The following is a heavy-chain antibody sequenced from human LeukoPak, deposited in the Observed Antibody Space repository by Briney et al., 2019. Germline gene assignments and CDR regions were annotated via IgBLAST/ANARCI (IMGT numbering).Heavy chain of an antibody. V-gene: IGHV3-11*01. CDR1: GFTFSDYY. D-gene: IGHD3-3*01. Sequence: GGSLRLSCAASGFTFSDYYMSWIRQAPGKGLEWVSYISSSGSTIYYADSVKGRFTISRDNAKNSLYLQVNSLRAEDTAVYYCARASVTIFGYYGMDVWGQGTTVTVSS. J-gene: IGHJ6*02. CDR3: ARASVTIFGYYGMDV. CDR2: ISSSGSTI.